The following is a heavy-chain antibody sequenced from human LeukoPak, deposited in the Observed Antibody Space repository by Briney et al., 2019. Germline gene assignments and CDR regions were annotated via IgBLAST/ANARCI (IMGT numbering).Heavy chain of an antibody. D-gene: IGHD3-3*01. J-gene: IGHJ4*02. CDR1: GFTFSSYA. Sequence: GGSLGLSCAASGFTFSSYAMHWVRQAPGKGLEWVAVISYDGSNKYYADSVKGRFTISRDNSKNTLYLQMNSLRAEDTAVYYCARDRAYDFWSGLFDYWGQGTLVTVSS. V-gene: IGHV3-30*04. CDR3: ARDRAYDFWSGLFDY. CDR2: ISYDGSNK.